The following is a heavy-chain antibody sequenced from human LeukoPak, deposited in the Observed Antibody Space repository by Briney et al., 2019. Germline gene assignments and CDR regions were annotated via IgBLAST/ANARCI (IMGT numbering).Heavy chain of an antibody. J-gene: IGHJ4*02. CDR3: AKAKYGSVSLIDY. CDR1: GFTFSSYG. Sequence: PGGSLRLSCAASGFTFSSYGMHWVRQAPGKGLEWVAVISYDGSNKYYADSVKGRFTISRDNSKNTLYLQMNSLRAEDTAVYFCAKAKYGSVSLIDYWGQGNLVTVSS. D-gene: IGHD3-10*01. CDR2: ISYDGSNK. V-gene: IGHV3-30*18.